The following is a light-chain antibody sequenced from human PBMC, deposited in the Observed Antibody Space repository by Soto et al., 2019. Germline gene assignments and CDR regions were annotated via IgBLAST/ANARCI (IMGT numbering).Light chain of an antibody. Sequence: DIQMTQTPSSLSASVGDRVTITCRASQSISSYLNWYQQKPEKAPKLLIYAASSLQSGVPSRFSGSGSGTDFTLTIGSLQPEDFATYYCQQSYSTPLTFGGGTKVDIK. V-gene: IGKV1-39*01. CDR1: QSISSY. J-gene: IGKJ4*01. CDR3: QQSYSTPLT. CDR2: AAS.